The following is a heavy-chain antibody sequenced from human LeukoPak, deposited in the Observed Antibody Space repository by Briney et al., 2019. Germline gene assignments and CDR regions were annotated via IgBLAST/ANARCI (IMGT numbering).Heavy chain of an antibody. CDR2: INPNRGGK. V-gene: IGHV1-2*02. CDR1: GYTFTGYC. CDR3: ARVGNPLKDFDY. J-gene: IGHJ4*02. Sequence: GASVTVSSTASGYTFTGYCMHWVRQAPGQGLEWMGWINPNRGGKNYAQKFQGRVTMTRDTSISTAYMELSRLRSDDTAVYYCARVGNPLKDFDYWGQGTLVTVSS. D-gene: IGHD1-14*01.